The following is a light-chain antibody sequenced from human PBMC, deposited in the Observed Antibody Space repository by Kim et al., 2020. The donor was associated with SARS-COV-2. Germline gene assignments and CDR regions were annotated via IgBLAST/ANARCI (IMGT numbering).Light chain of an antibody. CDR2: GTS. J-gene: IGKJ3*01. CDR1: QSVIIRD. Sequence: PGARAPPSSGADQSVIIRDCAWYQKKPGQAPRLLIYGTSNRATGIPVRFSGSGSGTDFTLTISRLEPEDFAVYYCQQYANSPITFGPGTKVDIK. CDR3: QQYANSPIT. V-gene: IGKV3-20*01.